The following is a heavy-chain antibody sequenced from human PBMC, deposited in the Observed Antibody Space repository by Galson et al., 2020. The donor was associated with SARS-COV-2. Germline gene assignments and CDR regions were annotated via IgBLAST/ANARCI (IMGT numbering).Heavy chain of an antibody. CDR1: GGSLSGYY. J-gene: IGHJ4*02. V-gene: IGHV4-34*01. Sequence: SQASETLSLTCAVYGGSLSGYYWGWIRQPPGKGLEWIGEINPTGRINYNPSLTSRVTISKDTSKNQFSLRLRSVTAADTSMYFCARGSRDVTMILMIATSASYYFDFWGQGSLVTVSS. D-gene: IGHD3-22*01. CDR3: ARGSRDVTMILMIATSASYYFDF. CDR2: INPTGRI.